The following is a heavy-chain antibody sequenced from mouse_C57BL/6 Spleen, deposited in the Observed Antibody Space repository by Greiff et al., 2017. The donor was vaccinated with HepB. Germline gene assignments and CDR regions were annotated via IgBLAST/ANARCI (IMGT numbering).Heavy chain of an antibody. CDR2: IYPGDGDT. V-gene: IGHV1-82*01. D-gene: IGHD2-12*01. CDR3: ARTIAHYFDY. J-gene: IGHJ2*01. Sequence: VKLMESGPELVKPGASVKISCKASGYAFSSSWMNWVKQRPGKGLEWIGRIYPGDGDTNYNGKFKGKATLTADKSSSTAYMQLSSLTSEDSAVYFDARTIAHYFDYWGQGTTLTVSS. CDR1: GYAFSSSW.